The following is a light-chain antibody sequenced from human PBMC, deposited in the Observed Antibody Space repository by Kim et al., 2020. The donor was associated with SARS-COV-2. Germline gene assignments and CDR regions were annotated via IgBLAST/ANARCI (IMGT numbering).Light chain of an antibody. V-gene: IGKV3-15*01. CDR2: DTS. CDR1: QSVSSN. CDR3: QQYDNWPLYT. J-gene: IGKJ2*01. Sequence: EIVMTQSPATLSVSPGERATLSCRASQSVSSNLAWYRQKPGQAPRLLIYDTSTRATGIPARFSGSGSGTEFTLTISSLQSEDFAVYYCQQYDNWPLYTFGQGTKLEI.